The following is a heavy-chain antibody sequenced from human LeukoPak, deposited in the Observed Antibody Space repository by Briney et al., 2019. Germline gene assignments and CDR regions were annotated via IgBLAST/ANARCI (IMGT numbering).Heavy chain of an antibody. CDR3: ARDDYGGSPYYYYYMDV. CDR2: IYTSGST. V-gene: IGHV4-4*07. J-gene: IGHJ6*03. Sequence: SETLSLTCTVSGGSISSYYWSWIRQPAGKGLEWTGRIYTSGSTNYNPSLKSRVTMSVDTSKNQFSLKLSSVTAADTAVYYCARDDYGGSPYYYYYMDVWGKGTTVTVSS. CDR1: GGSISSYY. D-gene: IGHD4-23*01.